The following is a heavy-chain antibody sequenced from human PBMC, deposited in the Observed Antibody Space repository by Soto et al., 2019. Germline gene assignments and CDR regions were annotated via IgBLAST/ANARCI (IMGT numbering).Heavy chain of an antibody. CDR2: IYYSGST. Sequence: ASETLSLTCTVSGGSISSSSYYWGWIRQPPGKGLEWIGSIYYSGSTYYNPSLKSRVTISVDKSKNQLSLELTSVTAADTALYYCARDHKSGNSWSFDYWGQGILVTVSS. CDR3: ARDHKSGNSWSFDY. CDR1: GGSISSSSYY. V-gene: IGHV4-39*07. D-gene: IGHD5-18*01. J-gene: IGHJ4*02.